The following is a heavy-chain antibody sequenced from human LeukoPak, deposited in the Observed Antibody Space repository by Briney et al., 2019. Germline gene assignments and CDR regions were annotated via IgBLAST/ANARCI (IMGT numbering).Heavy chain of an antibody. CDR1: GGSFSGYY. Sequence: SETLSLTGAVYGGSFSGYYWSWIPPRPGKGREWMGKINHSGSTNYNPSLNRRATISVDTSNTQFSEQRSSVTAATTAFYYCARGPLPVEFDYWGQGTLVTVSS. V-gene: IGHV4-34*01. CDR3: ARGPLPVEFDY. CDR2: INHSGST. J-gene: IGHJ4*02.